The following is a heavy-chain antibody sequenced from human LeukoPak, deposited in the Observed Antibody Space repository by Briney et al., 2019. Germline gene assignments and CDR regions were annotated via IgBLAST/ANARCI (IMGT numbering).Heavy chain of an antibody. CDR3: ARDQQGSYYGDYVRYYYYGMDV. Sequence: GGSLRLSCAASGFTVSSNYMSWVRQAPGKGLEWVSVIYSGGSTYYADSVKGRFTISRDNSKNTVYLQMNSLRAEDTAVYYCARDQQGSYYGDYVRYYYYGMDVWGQGTTVTVSS. CDR2: IYSGGST. J-gene: IGHJ6*02. CDR1: GFTVSSNY. V-gene: IGHV3-53*01. D-gene: IGHD4-17*01.